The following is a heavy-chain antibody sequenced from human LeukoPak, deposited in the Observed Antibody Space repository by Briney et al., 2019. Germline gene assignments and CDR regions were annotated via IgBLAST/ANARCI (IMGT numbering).Heavy chain of an antibody. D-gene: IGHD4-23*01. J-gene: IGHJ4*02. CDR1: GFTFSSYA. V-gene: IGHV3-23*01. CDR2: ISVSGDRT. CDR3: AKHGGNSYYYFDY. Sequence: PGGSLRLSCAASGFTFSSYAMSWVRQAPGKGLEWVSTISVSGDRTYFADSVKGRFTISRDNSKNTLYLQMNSLRVEDSAVYYCAKHGGNSYYYFDYWGQGTLVTVSS.